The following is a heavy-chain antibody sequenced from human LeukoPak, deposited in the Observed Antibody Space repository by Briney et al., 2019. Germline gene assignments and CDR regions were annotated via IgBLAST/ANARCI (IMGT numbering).Heavy chain of an antibody. CDR1: GYSFTSYW. CDR3: ARVDTAMAAFDY. V-gene: IGHV5-51*01. D-gene: IGHD5-18*01. CDR2: IYPGDSDT. J-gene: IGHJ4*01. Sequence: GESLKISCKGSGYSFTSYWIAWVRQMPGKGLERMGIIYPGDSDTRYSPSFQGQVTISADKSTSTAYLQWSSLKASDTAMYYRARVDTAMAAFDYWGQGTLVTVSS.